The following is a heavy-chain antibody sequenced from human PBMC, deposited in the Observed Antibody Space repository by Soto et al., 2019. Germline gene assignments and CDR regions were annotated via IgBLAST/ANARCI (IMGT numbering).Heavy chain of an antibody. CDR3: ARESDSSGKGMDV. CDR1: GGSFNSYY. D-gene: IGHD3-22*01. V-gene: IGHV4-34*01. Sequence: PSETLCLTCAVYGGSFNSYYWSWIRQPPGKGLEWIGEINHSGSTNYNPSLKSRVTIPVDTSKNQFSLKLSSVTAADTAVYYCARESDSSGKGMDVWGQGTTVTVSS. J-gene: IGHJ6*02. CDR2: INHSGST.